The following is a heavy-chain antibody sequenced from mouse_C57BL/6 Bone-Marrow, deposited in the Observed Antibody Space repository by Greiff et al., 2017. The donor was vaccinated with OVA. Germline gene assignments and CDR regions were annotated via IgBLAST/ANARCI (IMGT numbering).Heavy chain of an antibody. V-gene: IGHV1-82*01. Sequence: QVQLQQSGPELVKPGASVKISCKASGYAFSSSWMNWVKQRPGKGLEWIGRIYPGDGDTNYNGKFKGKATLTAAKYNSPAYMQLSSLTSEDSAVYFCARKGISPGLDYWGQGTTLTVSS. CDR3: ARKGISPGLDY. J-gene: IGHJ2*01. CDR1: GYAFSSSW. D-gene: IGHD3-3*01. CDR2: IYPGDGDT.